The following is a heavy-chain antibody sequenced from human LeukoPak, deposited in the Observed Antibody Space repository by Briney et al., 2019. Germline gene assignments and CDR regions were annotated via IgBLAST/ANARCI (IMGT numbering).Heavy chain of an antibody. CDR3: ARGHTAVTRHFDF. CDR2: ISSGSSAI. J-gene: IGHJ4*02. Sequence: KTGGSLRLSCEASGFTFTTYSMTWVRQALGKGLEWVSIISSGSSAIFSADALKGRFTISRDDAKNLLYLDMNSLRAEDTAVYYCARGHTAVTRHFDFWGQGTLVTVSS. D-gene: IGHD4-17*01. CDR1: GFTFTTYS. V-gene: IGHV3-21*01.